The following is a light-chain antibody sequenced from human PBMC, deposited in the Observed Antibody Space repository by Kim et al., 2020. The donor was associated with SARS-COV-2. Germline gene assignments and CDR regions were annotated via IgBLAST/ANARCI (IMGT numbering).Light chain of an antibody. CDR3: QQYHSSPWT. V-gene: IGKV3-20*01. Sequence: EIVLTQSPGTLSLSPGERATLSCRASPSISSNYLAWYQQKPGQAPRLLIYNAFSRAPGIPDRFSGSGSGTDFTLTINRLEPEDFAVYSCQQYHSSPWTVGQGTKVDIK. J-gene: IGKJ1*01. CDR2: NAF. CDR1: PSISSNY.